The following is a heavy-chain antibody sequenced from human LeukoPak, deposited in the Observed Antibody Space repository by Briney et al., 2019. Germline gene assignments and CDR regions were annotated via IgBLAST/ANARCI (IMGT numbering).Heavy chain of an antibody. D-gene: IGHD1-1*01. CDR1: GFTFSSYS. CDR2: ISSSSSYI. J-gene: IGHJ6*02. CDR3: ARDIFKVGGTKDYYYYYGMDV. V-gene: IGHV3-21*01. Sequence: GGSLRLSCAASGFTFSSYSMNWVRQAPGKGLEWVSSISSSSSYIYYADSVKGRFTISRDNSKNTLYLQMNSLRAEDTAVYYCARDIFKVGGTKDYYYYYGMDVWGQGTTVTVSS.